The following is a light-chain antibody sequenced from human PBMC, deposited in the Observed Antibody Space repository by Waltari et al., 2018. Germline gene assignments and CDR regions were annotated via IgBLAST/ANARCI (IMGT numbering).Light chain of an antibody. V-gene: IGLV1-40*01. CDR3: QSYDTSLSVV. CDR2: GSS. Sequence: QSVLTQPPSVSGATGQRVTISCTGSGSNIGAGYDVHWYQQLPRAAPKLLIYGSSTRPLGVPYRFFGSTSGTSASLAITGLQAEDEADYYCQSYDTSLSVVFGGVTKLTVL. J-gene: IGLJ3*02. CDR1: GSNIGAGYD.